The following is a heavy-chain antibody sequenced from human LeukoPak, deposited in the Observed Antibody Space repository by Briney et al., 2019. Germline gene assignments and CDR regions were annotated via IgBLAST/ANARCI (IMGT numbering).Heavy chain of an antibody. CDR2: INHSGST. V-gene: IGHV4-34*01. CDR1: GGSFSGYY. D-gene: IGHD6-13*01. CDR3: ARYSRLWGYYYYYMDV. J-gene: IGHJ6*03. Sequence: KPSETLSLTCAVYGGSFSGYYWSWIRQPPGKGLEWIGEINHSGSTNYNPSLKSRVTISVDTSKNQFSLKLSSVTAADTAVYYCARYSRLWGYYYYYMDVWGKGTTVTVSS.